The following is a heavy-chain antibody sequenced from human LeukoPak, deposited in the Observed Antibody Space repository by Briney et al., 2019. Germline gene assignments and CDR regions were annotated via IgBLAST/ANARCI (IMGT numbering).Heavy chain of an antibody. CDR3: AREYYYDSSGYYYYGMDV. CDR2: ISSSSSTI. D-gene: IGHD3-22*01. V-gene: IGHV3-48*01. J-gene: IGHJ6*02. CDR1: GFTFSSYS. Sequence: GGSLRLSCAASGFTFSSYSMNWVRQAPVKGLEWVSYISSSSSTIYYADSVKGRFTISRDNAKNSLYLQMNSLRAEDTAVYYCAREYYYDSSGYYYYGMDVWGQGTTVTVSS.